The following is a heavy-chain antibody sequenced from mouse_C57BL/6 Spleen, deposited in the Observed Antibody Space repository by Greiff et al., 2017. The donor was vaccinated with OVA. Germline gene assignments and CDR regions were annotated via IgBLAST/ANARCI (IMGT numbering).Heavy chain of an antibody. D-gene: IGHD2-3*01. J-gene: IGHJ3*01. CDR3: ARGRDGYLLFAY. CDR2: IDPSDSET. V-gene: IGHV1-52*01. CDR1: GYTFTSYW. Sequence: VQLQQPGAELVRPGSSVKLSCKASGYTFTSYWMHWVKQRPIQGLEWIGNIDPSDSETHYNQKFKDKATLTVDKSSSTAYMQLSSLTSEDSAVYYCARGRDGYLLFAYWGQGTLVTVSA.